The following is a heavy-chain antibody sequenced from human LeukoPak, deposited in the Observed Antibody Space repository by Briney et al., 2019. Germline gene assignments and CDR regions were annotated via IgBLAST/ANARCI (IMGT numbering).Heavy chain of an antibody. CDR3: AREAGTVGNDY. D-gene: IGHD6-19*01. CDR1: GYSFTSYG. J-gene: IGHJ4*02. V-gene: IGHV1-18*01. CDR2: ISTYNGNT. Sequence: ASVKVSCKASGYSFTSYGISWMRQAPGQGLEWMGRISTYNGNTNHAERLQGRVTMTTDTSTSTAYMEMRSLRSDDTAIYYCAREAGTVGNDYWGQGTLVTVSS.